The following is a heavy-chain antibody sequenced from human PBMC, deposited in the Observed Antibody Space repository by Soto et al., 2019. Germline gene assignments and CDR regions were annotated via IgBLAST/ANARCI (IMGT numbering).Heavy chain of an antibody. CDR1: GFSFDGYA. V-gene: IGHV3-9*01. J-gene: IGHJ5*02. CDR2: ISWNSGNI. Sequence: GGSLRLSCAASGFSFDGYAMNWVRQPPGKGLEWVSGISWNSGNIDYADSVKGRFTISRDNAKNSLYLQMNSLRAEDTALYYCVKASTYSSSQGWFDPWGQGTMVTVS. D-gene: IGHD6-6*01. CDR3: VKASTYSSSQGWFDP.